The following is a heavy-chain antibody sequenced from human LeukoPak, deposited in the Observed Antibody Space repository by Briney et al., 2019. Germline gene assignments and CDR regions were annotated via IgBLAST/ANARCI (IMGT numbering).Heavy chain of an antibody. CDR3: ARDPTNTSGRYAYFDY. CDR2: ISGYNGDT. D-gene: IGHD6-19*01. J-gene: IGHJ4*02. V-gene: IGHV1-18*01. CDR1: GYTFTHHG. Sequence: ASVRVSCKASGYTFTHHGITWVRQAPGQGLEWMGWISGYNGDTHYAQNLQGRVTLTTDTSTSTAYMELRSLRSDDTAVYYCARDPTNTSGRYAYFDYWGQGTLVTLSS.